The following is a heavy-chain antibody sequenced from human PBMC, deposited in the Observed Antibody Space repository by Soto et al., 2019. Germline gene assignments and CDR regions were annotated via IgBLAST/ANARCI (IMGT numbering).Heavy chain of an antibody. D-gene: IGHD3-22*01. Sequence: TSETLSLTCTVSGGSISSCYWSWIRQPAGKGLEWIGRIYTSGSTNYNPSLKSRVTMSVDTSKNQFSLKLSSVTAADTAAYYCARNYYNSKVYGYWGQGTMVTVYS. CDR3: ARNYYNSKVYGY. V-gene: IGHV4-4*07. CDR2: IYTSGST. CDR1: GGSISSCY. J-gene: IGHJ4*02.